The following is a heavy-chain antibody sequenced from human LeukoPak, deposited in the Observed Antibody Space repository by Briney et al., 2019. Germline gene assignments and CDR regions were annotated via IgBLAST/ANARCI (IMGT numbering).Heavy chain of an antibody. J-gene: IGHJ4*02. CDR2: FDPEDGET. D-gene: IGHD2-2*01. CDR1: GYTLTELS. V-gene: IGHV1-24*01. Sequence: ASVKVSCKVSGYTLTELSMHWVRQAPGKGLEWMGGFDPEDGETIYPQKFQGRVTMTEDTSTDTAYMELSSLRSEDTAVYYCATELRYQIGHYFDYWGQGTLVTVSS. CDR3: ATELRYQIGHYFDY.